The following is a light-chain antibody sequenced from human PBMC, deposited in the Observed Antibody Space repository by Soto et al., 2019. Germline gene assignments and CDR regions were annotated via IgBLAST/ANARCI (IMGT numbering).Light chain of an antibody. CDR2: KAS. CDR1: QIITIW. J-gene: IGKJ2*01. CDR3: PQYNDYQYT. V-gene: IGKV1-5*03. Sequence: DIQMTQSPSTLSASVGDSVTITCRSRQIITIWLAWYQQKPGQAPQLLIYKASSVEGGFPSRFSGSGSGTEFTLTSIRLQPDDFATYYCPQYNDYQYTFGQGTTLEIK.